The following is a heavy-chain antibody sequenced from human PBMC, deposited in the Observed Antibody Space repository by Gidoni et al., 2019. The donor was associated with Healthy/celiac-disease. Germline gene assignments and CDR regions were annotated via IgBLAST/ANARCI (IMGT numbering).Heavy chain of an antibody. J-gene: IGHJ1*01. CDR1: GFTFSSYS. Sequence: EVQLVESGGGLVKPGGSLRLSGAASGFTFSSYSMNWVRPAPGKGLEWVSSISSSSSYIYYADSVKGRFTISRDNAKNSLYLQMNSLRAEDTAVYYCARTSSSWYSSAEYFQHWGQGTLVTVSS. CDR2: ISSSSSYI. CDR3: ARTSSSWYSSAEYFQH. D-gene: IGHD6-13*01. V-gene: IGHV3-21*01.